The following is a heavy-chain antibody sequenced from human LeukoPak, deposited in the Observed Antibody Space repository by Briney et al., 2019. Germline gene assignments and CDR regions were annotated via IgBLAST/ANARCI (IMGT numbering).Heavy chain of an antibody. Sequence: WASVKVSCKASGGTSSSYAISWVRQAPGQGLEWMGGIIPIFGTASYAQKFQGRVTITADESTSTAYMELSSLRSEDTAVYYCARDSHYYDSSGSVFDYWGQGTLVTVSS. V-gene: IGHV1-69*13. CDR3: ARDSHYYDSSGSVFDY. CDR2: IIPIFGTA. CDR1: GGTSSSYA. D-gene: IGHD3-22*01. J-gene: IGHJ4*02.